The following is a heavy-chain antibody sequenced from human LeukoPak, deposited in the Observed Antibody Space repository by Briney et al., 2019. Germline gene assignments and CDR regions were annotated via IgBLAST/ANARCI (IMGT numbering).Heavy chain of an antibody. CDR3: AKAPNYYDSSGYYYFDY. CDR1: GFTFSSYA. D-gene: IGHD3-22*01. J-gene: IGHJ4*02. CDR2: ISGSGGST. Sequence: GGSLRLSCAASGFTFSSYAMSWVRRAPGKGLEWVSAISGSGGSTYYADSVKGRSTISRDNSKNTLYLQMDSLRAEDTAVYYCAKAPNYYDSSGYYYFDYWGQGTLVTVSS. V-gene: IGHV3-23*01.